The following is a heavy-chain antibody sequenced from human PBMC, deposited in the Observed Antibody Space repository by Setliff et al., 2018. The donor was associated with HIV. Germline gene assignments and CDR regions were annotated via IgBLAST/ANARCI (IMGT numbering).Heavy chain of an antibody. Sequence: PSETLSLTCAVSGYSISTAYYWAWIRQSPGKGLEWIGGFHHSGSAHYNPSLNSRVTISGQTSKNQFSLTLTSVTAADTAIYYCARQGAGYYYDSSDYYTGNGFDMWGQGTMVTVSS. D-gene: IGHD3-22*01. J-gene: IGHJ3*02. CDR3: ARQGAGYYYDSSDYYTGNGFDM. CDR1: GYSISTAYY. CDR2: FHHSGSA. V-gene: IGHV4-38-2*01.